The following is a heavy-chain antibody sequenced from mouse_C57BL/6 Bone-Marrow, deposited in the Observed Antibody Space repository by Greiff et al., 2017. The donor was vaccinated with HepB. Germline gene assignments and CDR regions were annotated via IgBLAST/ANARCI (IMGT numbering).Heavy chain of an antibody. Sequence: VQLQQSGAELVKPGASVKLSCKASGYTFTSYWMQWVKQRPGQGLEWIGEIDPSDSYTNYNQKFKGKATFTVDTSSSTAYMQLSSLTSEDSAVYYCARPLITTVVGGDYWGQGTTLTVSS. D-gene: IGHD1-1*01. CDR2: IDPSDSYT. J-gene: IGHJ2*01. CDR3: ARPLITTVVGGDY. V-gene: IGHV1-50*01. CDR1: GYTFTSYW.